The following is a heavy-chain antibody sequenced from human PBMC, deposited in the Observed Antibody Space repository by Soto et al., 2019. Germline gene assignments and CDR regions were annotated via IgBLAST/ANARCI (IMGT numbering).Heavy chain of an antibody. CDR2: IYHSGST. CDR1: GGSFSGYY. J-gene: IGHJ4*02. Sequence: QVQLQQWGAGLLKPSETLSLTCAVYGGSFSGYYWSWIRQPPGKGLEWIGEIYHSGSTNYNPSLKRRVTISVYTSKNHFSLKLRSVTAADTAVYYCARGSPYSGYAWWGQGTLVTVSS. D-gene: IGHD5-12*01. V-gene: IGHV4-34*01. CDR3: ARGSPYSGYAW.